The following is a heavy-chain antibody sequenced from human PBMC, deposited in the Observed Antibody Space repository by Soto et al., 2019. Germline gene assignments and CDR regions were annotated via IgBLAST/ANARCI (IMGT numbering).Heavy chain of an antibody. CDR1: GGSISNHY. J-gene: IGHJ4*02. Sequence: QVQLQESGPGLVKPSETLSLTCSVSGGSISNHYWSWIRQPPGKGLEWIGYIYYNGNTNYNPSLKSRPTRSEARSRNHIPLKLTTVTAGARSVYYCTRANWSSEYWAQGPLVPVSS. CDR3: TRANWSSEY. CDR2: IYYNGNT. V-gene: IGHV4-59*11. D-gene: IGHD1-1*01.